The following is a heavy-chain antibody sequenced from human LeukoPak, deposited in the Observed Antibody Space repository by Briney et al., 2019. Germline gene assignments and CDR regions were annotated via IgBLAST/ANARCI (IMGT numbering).Heavy chain of an antibody. J-gene: IGHJ4*02. CDR2: ISGSGGST. Sequence: GGSLRLSCAASGFTFSSYAMSWVRQAPGKGLEWVSAISGSGGSTYYADSVRGRFTISRDNSKNTLYLQMNSLRAEDTAVYYCAKGLQVAVAVNFDYWGQGTLVTVSS. CDR1: GFTFSSYA. V-gene: IGHV3-23*01. CDR3: AKGLQVAVAVNFDY. D-gene: IGHD6-19*01.